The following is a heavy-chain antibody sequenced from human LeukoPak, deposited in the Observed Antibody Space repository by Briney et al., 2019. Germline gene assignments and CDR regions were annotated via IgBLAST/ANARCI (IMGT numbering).Heavy chain of an antibody. V-gene: IGHV4-39*01. CDR1: GGSISSSSYY. D-gene: IGHD1-26*01. CDR2: IYYSETT. Sequence: SETLSLTCTVSGGSISSSSYYWGWIRQPPGKGLEWIGSIYYSETTYYNPSLKSRVTISVDTSKNQFSLKLSSMTAADSAVYYCARHDVPGSTSLTTFQYWGQGTLVTVSS. J-gene: IGHJ1*01. CDR3: ARHDVPGSTSLTTFQY.